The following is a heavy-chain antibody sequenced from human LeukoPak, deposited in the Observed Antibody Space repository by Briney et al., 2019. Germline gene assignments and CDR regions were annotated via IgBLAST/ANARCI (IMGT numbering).Heavy chain of an antibody. D-gene: IGHD3-10*02. J-gene: IGHJ4*02. V-gene: IGHV4-4*09. Sequence: PSETLSLTCTVSGGSISSYYWSWIRQPPGKGLEWIGYIYTSGSTNYNPSLKSRVTISVDTSKNQFSLKLSSVTAADTAVYYCVRNMFGFWRFDYWGQGTLVTVSS. CDR2: IYTSGST. CDR1: GGSISSYY. CDR3: VRNMFGFWRFDY.